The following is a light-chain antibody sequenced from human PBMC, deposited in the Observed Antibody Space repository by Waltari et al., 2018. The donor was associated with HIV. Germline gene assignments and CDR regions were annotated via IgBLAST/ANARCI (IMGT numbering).Light chain of an antibody. V-gene: IGKV1-17*02. CDR3: LQHHSYPLT. J-gene: IGKJ4*01. CDR2: SAS. Sequence: DIQMTQSPSSLSAPIGERFTITCRASQAVSDDLGWYQQTPGEAPRRLIYSASSVENGVPSRFSGSRAGEDFTLTITNLQPEDCATYYCLQHHSYPLTFGGGTKVEI. CDR1: QAVSDD.